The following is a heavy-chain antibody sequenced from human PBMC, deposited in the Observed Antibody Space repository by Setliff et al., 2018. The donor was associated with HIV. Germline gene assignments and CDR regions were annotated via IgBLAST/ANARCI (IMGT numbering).Heavy chain of an antibody. V-gene: IGHV4-59*08. CDR3: ARALPRAFDI. CDR1: GGSISTYY. Sequence: SETLSLTCTVSGGSISTYYWSWIRQPPGKGLEWIGSIYFTRSSDNNPSLKSRVTLSVDTSKNQFSLRLSSVTAADTAVYYCARALPRAFDIWGQGTMVTVSS. J-gene: IGHJ3*02. CDR2: IYFTRSS.